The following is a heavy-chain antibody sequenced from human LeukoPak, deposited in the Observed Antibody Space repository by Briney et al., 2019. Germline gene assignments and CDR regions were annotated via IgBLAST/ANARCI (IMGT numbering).Heavy chain of an antibody. V-gene: IGHV1-8*01. CDR1: GYTFTSYD. J-gene: IGHJ4*02. CDR2: MNPNSGNT. D-gene: IGHD3-22*01. Sequence: ASVKVSCKASGYTFTSYDINWVRQATGQGLEWMGWMNPNSGNTGYAQKFQGRVNMTRNTSISTAYMELSSLRSEDTAVYYCARKASSGYYLGYWGQGTLVTVSS. CDR3: ARKASSGYYLGY.